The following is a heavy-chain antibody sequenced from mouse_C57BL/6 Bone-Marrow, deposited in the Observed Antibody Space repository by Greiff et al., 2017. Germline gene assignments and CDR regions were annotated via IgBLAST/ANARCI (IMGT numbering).Heavy chain of an antibody. CDR1: GFSFNTYA. J-gene: IGHJ4*01. CDR3: VRRGYAYAMDS. CDR2: IRSKSNNYAT. V-gene: IGHV10-1*01. Sequence: EVQLVESGGGLVQPKGSLKLSCAASGFSFNTYAMNWVRQAPGKGLEWVARIRSKSNNYATYYADSVKDRFTISRDDSESMLYLQMNNLKTEDTDTYYCVRRGYAYAMDSWGQGTSVTASS. D-gene: IGHD2-14*01.